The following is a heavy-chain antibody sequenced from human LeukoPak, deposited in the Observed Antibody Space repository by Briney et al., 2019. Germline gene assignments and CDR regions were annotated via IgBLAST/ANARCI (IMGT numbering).Heavy chain of an antibody. CDR1: RFTFSDYY. Sequence: GGSLRLSCAVSRFTFSDYYMSWISHAPGKGLEWDSYISRSGSTIYYADSVKGRFTISRDNAKNSLYLQMNSLRAEDTAVYYCARGGDGYKVLDALDIWGQGTMVTVSS. V-gene: IGHV3-11*01. J-gene: IGHJ3*02. D-gene: IGHD5-12*01. CDR2: ISRSGSTI. CDR3: ARGGDGYKVLDALDI.